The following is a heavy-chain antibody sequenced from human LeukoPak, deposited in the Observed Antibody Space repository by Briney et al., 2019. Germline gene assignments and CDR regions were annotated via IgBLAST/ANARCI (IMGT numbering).Heavy chain of an antibody. CDR3: AKAATGYFDY. V-gene: IGHV3-30*18. D-gene: IGHD6-13*01. Sequence: GGSLRLSCAASGFSFSSYGMPWVRQAPGKGLQWVAVLSFDGNNKDYADSVKGRFTISRDNSKNTLYLQMSSLRVEDTAVYYCAKAATGYFDYWGQGTPVTVSS. J-gene: IGHJ4*02. CDR1: GFSFSSYG. CDR2: LSFDGNNK.